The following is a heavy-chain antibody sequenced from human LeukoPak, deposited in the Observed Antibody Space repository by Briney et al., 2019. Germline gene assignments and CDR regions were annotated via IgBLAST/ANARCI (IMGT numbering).Heavy chain of an antibody. D-gene: IGHD1-1*01. J-gene: IGHJ5*02. V-gene: IGHV3-73*01. CDR2: IRSKANSYAT. Sequence: GGSLRLSCAASGFTFSSSAMHWVRQASGKGLEWVGRIRSKANSYATAYAASVKGRFTISRDDSKNTAYLQMNSLKTEDTAVYYCTTSNGSVPWGQGTLVTVSS. CDR1: GFTFSSSA. CDR3: TTSNGSVP.